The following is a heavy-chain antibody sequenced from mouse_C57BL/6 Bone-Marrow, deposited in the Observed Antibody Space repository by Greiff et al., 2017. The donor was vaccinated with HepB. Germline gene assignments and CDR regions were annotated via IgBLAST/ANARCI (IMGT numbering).Heavy chain of an antibody. Sequence: QVQLQQPGAELVKPGASVKLSCKASGYTFTSYWMHWVKQRPGQGLEWIGMIHPNSGSTNYNEKFKSKATLTVDKSSSTAYMQLSSLTSEDSAVYYCARRLYYYGSSYEFAYWGQGTLVTVSA. V-gene: IGHV1-64*01. J-gene: IGHJ3*01. CDR1: GYTFTSYW. CDR2: IHPNSGST. CDR3: ARRLYYYGSSYEFAY. D-gene: IGHD1-1*01.